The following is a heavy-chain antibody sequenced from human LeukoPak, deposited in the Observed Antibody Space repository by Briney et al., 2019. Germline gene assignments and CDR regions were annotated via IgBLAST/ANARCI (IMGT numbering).Heavy chain of an antibody. CDR3: AGDRGVGAYWYFDL. CDR1: SGSISSYY. J-gene: IGHJ2*01. V-gene: IGHV4-59*01. D-gene: IGHD1-26*01. Sequence: PSETLSLTCTVSSGSISSYYWSWIRQSPGKGLEWIGYIYYSGSTNYNPSLKSRITISVDTSKNQFSLKLSSVTAADTAVYYCAGDRGVGAYWYFDLWGRGTVVTVSS. CDR2: IYYSGST.